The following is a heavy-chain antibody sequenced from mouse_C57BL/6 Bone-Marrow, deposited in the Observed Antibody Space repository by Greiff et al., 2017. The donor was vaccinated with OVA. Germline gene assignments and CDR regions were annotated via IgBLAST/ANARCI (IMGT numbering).Heavy chain of an antibody. V-gene: IGHV1-50*01. CDR2: IDPSDSYT. Sequence: QVQLQQPGAELVKPGASVKLSCKASGYTFTSYWMQWVKQRPGQGLEWIGEIDPSDSYTNYNKKFKGKATLTVDTSSSTAYMQLSSLTSEDSAVYYCAREGQLRPLYFDYWGQGTTLTVSS. D-gene: IGHD3-2*02. CDR3: AREGQLRPLYFDY. CDR1: GYTFTSYW. J-gene: IGHJ2*01.